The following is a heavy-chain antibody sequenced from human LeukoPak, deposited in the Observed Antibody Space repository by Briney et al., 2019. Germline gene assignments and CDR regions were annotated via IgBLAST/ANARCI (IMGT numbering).Heavy chain of an antibody. Sequence: GGSLRLSCAASGFTFSSYDMHWVRQATGKGLEWVSAIGTAGDTYYPGFVKGRFTISRENAKNSLYLQMNSLRAGDTAVYYCARGRSSSWGQYYFDYWGQGTLVTVSS. J-gene: IGHJ4*02. CDR2: IGTAGDT. CDR1: GFTFSSYD. D-gene: IGHD6-13*01. CDR3: ARGRSSSWGQYYFDY. V-gene: IGHV3-13*01.